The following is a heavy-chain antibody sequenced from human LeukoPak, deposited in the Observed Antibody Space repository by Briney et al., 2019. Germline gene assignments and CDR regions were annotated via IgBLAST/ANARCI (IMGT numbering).Heavy chain of an antibody. J-gene: IGHJ4*02. D-gene: IGHD5-18*01. CDR2: FYTSGNT. V-gene: IGHV4-61*02. CDR1: GGSISSGNYY. Sequence: SSETLSLTCTLSGGSISSGNYYWSWIRQPAGKGLEWIGRFYTSGNTNYNPSLKSRVTISVDMSKNQFSLKLSSLTAADTAVYYCARMSYSYDHFDYWGQGTLVTASS. CDR3: ARMSYSYDHFDY.